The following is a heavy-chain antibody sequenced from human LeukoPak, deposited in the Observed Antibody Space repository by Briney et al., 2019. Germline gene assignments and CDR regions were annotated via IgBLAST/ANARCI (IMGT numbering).Heavy chain of an antibody. V-gene: IGHV3-30*01. CDR3: ARVVAGSVYNSGMDV. D-gene: IGHD6-19*01. CDR2: ILYDGGNK. CDR1: GFTFSTYV. J-gene: IGHJ6*02. Sequence: GGSLSLSCAASGFTFSTYVIHWVRQAPGKGLQWVAVILYDGGNKYYADSVRGRFIIFRDNSKNTLYLHMNSLTAEDTAVYYCARVVAGSVYNSGMDVWGQGTTVTVSS.